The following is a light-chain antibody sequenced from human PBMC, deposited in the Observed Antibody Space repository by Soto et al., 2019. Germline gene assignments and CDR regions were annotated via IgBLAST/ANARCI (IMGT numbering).Light chain of an antibody. CDR2: LNSDGSH. CDR1: SGHSSYA. V-gene: IGLV4-69*01. Sequence: QPVLTQSPSASASLGAPVKLTCTLSSGHSSYAIAWHQQQPEKGPRYLMKLNSDGSHSKGDGIPDRFSGSSSGAERYLTISSLQSEDEADYYCQTWGTGILVFGGGTKLTVL. CDR3: QTWGTGILV. J-gene: IGLJ3*02.